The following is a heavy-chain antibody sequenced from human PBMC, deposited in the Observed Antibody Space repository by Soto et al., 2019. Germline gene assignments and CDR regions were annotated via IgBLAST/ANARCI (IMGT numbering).Heavy chain of an antibody. D-gene: IGHD6-19*01. CDR3: ARCTVDTIVTSGWCHYLDP. CDR1: GFTFSSSA. V-gene: IGHV3-23*01. CDR2: VSGSGGTT. Sequence: EVQLLDSGGGLLKPGGSLRLSCEASGFTFSSSARSWFRRAPGRGLEWVSAVSGSGGTTYYADSVRGRFTISRDNSKNTLYLQMNSLRAEDTAIYFCARCTVDTIVTSGWCHYLDPWGQGTLVTVSS. J-gene: IGHJ5*02.